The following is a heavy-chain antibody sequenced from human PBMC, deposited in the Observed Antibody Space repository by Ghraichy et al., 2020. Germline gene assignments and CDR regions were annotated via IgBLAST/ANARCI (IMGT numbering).Heavy chain of an antibody. V-gene: IGHV3-48*02. D-gene: IGHD4-23*01. CDR3: ARGSRVVRFYYYDGMDV. CDR2: ITSSSRTI. J-gene: IGHJ6*02. CDR1: GFTFSSYS. Sequence: RGSLRLSCVASGFTFSSYSMNWVRQSPGKGLEWVSYITSSSRTIFYADSVKGRFTISRDNAQNSLYLQMSSLRDEDTAIYYCARGSRVVRFYYYDGMDVWGQGTTVTVSS.